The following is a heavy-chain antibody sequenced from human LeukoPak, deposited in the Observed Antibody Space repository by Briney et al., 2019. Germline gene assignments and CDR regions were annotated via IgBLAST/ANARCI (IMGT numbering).Heavy chain of an antibody. CDR3: ARASTTYCSGGSCYLYGMDV. Sequence: GGSLRLSCAASGFTFSSYSMNWVRQAPGKGLEWVSSISSSSSYIYYADSVKGRFTISRDNAKNSLYLQMNSLRAEDTAVYYCARASTTYCSGGSCYLYGMDVWGQGTTVTVSS. J-gene: IGHJ6*02. V-gene: IGHV3-21*01. CDR2: ISSSSSYI. D-gene: IGHD2-15*01. CDR1: GFTFSSYS.